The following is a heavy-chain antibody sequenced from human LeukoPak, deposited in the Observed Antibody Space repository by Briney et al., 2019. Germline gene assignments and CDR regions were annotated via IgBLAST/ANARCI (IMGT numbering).Heavy chain of an antibody. Sequence: SETLSLTCAVYGGSFSGYYWSWIRQPPGKGLEWIGGINHSGGTNYNPSLKSRVTISVDTSKNQFSLKLSSVTAADTAVYYCARGRRGYTYGYGTSDPWGQGTLVTVSS. J-gene: IGHJ5*02. CDR1: GGSFSGYY. CDR2: INHSGGT. V-gene: IGHV4-34*01. CDR3: ARGRRGYTYGYGTSDP. D-gene: IGHD5-18*01.